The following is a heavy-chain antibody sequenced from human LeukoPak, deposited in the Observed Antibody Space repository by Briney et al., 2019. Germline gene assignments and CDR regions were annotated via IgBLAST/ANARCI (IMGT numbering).Heavy chain of an antibody. CDR2: IKQDGSEK. CDR1: GFTFSSYW. J-gene: IGHJ3*02. V-gene: IGHV3-7*01. CDR3: ARDQLNDLEYYYDSSGYSNDAFDI. D-gene: IGHD3-22*01. Sequence: GGSLRLSCAASGFTFSSYWMSWVRQAPGKGLERVAHIKQDGSEKYYVDSVKGRFTISRDNAKNSLYMQMNRLRAEETGVYYCARDQLNDLEYYYDSSGYSNDAFDIWGQGTMVTVSS.